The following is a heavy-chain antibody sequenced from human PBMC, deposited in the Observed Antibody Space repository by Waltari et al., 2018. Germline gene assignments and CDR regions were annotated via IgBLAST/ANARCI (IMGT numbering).Heavy chain of an antibody. CDR2: IYTSGTT. CDR3: ARGSSSADYYYYMAV. D-gene: IGHD6-6*01. V-gene: IGHV4-4*07. J-gene: IGHJ6*03. Sequence: QVQLQESGPGLVKPSETLSLTCTVSGGSISSYYWRWIRQPAGKGLEWLGRIYTSGTTNYHPSLKSRVPMSVDTSKNQFSLKLSSVTAADTVVYYCARGSSSADYYYYMAVWGKGTTVTISS. CDR1: GGSISSYY.